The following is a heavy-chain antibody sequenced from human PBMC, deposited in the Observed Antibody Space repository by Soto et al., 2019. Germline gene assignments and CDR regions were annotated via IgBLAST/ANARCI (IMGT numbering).Heavy chain of an antibody. CDR2: FDPEDGET. J-gene: IGHJ3*02. D-gene: IGHD3-22*01. V-gene: IGHV1-24*01. CDR3: ATGTMTHRAFHN. Sequence: ASVKVSCKVSGYTLTELSMHWVRQAPGKGLEWMGGFDPEDGETIYAQKFQGRVTMTEDTSTDTAYMELSSLRSEDTAVYYCATGTMTHRAFHNWGQGRIVTVSS. CDR1: GYTLTELS.